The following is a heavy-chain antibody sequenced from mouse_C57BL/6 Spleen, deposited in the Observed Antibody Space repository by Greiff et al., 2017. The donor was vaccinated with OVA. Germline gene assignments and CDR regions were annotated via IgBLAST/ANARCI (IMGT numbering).Heavy chain of an antibody. CDR2: IYPGDGDT. CDR1: GYAFSSYW. J-gene: IGHJ2*01. Sequence: VQLQQSGAELVKPGASVKISCKASGYAFSSYWMNWVKQRPGKGLEWIGQIYPGDGDTNYNGKFKGKATLTAEKSSSTAYMQLSSLTSEDSAVYFCARYYYGSYFDYWGQGTTLTVSS. V-gene: IGHV1-80*01. D-gene: IGHD1-1*01. CDR3: ARYYYGSYFDY.